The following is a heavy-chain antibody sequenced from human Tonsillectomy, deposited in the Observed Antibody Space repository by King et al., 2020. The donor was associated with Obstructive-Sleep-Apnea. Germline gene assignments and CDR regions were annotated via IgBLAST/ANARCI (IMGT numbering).Heavy chain of an antibody. Sequence: QLVQSGAEVKKPGASVKVSCKASGYTFTTYSIHWVRQAPGQRLEGIGWINAGNGNSKYSQKFQGRVSITRDTSASTAYMDLSSLRSEDMAVYYCARRPGSRYFDYWGQGTLVTVSS. J-gene: IGHJ4*02. CDR3: ARRPGSRYFDY. V-gene: IGHV1-3*01. D-gene: IGHD6-6*01. CDR2: INAGNGNS. CDR1: GYTFTTYS.